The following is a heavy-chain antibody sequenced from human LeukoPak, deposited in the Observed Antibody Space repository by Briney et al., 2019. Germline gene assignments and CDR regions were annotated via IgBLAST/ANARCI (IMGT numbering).Heavy chain of an antibody. Sequence: GGSLRLSCVASEFTVSNHWMTWVRQAPGKGLEWVAKIKQDGSEKYYVDSVKGRFTISRDNAKSSLYLQMNNQRAEDTAVYFCASTHLGYCSSVSCQNDYWGQGTLVTVSS. J-gene: IGHJ4*02. D-gene: IGHD2-15*01. CDR3: ASTHLGYCSSVSCQNDY. CDR1: EFTVSNHW. V-gene: IGHV3-7*01. CDR2: IKQDGSEK.